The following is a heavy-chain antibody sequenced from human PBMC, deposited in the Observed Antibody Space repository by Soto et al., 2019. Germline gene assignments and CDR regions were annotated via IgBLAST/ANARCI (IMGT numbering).Heavy chain of an antibody. D-gene: IGHD3-3*01. CDR3: ATPRQYYDFWSGYSGFDAFDI. CDR2: MNPNSGNT. V-gene: IGHV1-8*01. CDR1: GYTFTSYD. J-gene: IGHJ3*02. Sequence: QVQLVQSGAEVKKPGASVKVSCKASGYTFTSYDINWVRQATGQGLEWMGWMNPNSGNTGYAQKFQGRVTMTRNTSISIVYMELSSLRSEGTAVYYCATPRQYYDFWSGYSGFDAFDIWGQGTMVTVSS.